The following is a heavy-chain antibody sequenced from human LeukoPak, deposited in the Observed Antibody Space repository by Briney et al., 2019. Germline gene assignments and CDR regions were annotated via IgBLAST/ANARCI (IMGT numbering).Heavy chain of an antibody. J-gene: IGHJ6*03. V-gene: IGHV4-59*01. CDR2: IYYSGST. Sequence: SETLSLTCTVSGGSISSYYWSWIRQPPGKGLEWIGYIYYSGSTNYNPSLKSRVTISVDTSKNQFSLKLSSVTAADTAVYYCARGNGGSSWRYYYYYYMDVWGKGTTVTVSS. CDR3: ARGNGGSSWRYYYYYYMDV. CDR1: GGSISSYY. D-gene: IGHD6-13*01.